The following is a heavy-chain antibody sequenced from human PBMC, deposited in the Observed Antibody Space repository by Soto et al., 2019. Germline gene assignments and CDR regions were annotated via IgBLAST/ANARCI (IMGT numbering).Heavy chain of an antibody. D-gene: IGHD2-2*01. V-gene: IGHV4-61*05. CDR1: GGSISSSSYY. CDR3: ARLYARSSRPGFDY. Sequence: PSETLSLTCTLSGGSISSSSYYWGWIRQPPGKGLEWIGYIYYTGTTNYNPSLKSRVTISVDTSKNQFSLKLSSVTAADTAVYYCARLYARSSRPGFDYWGQGTLVTVSS. J-gene: IGHJ4*02. CDR2: IYYTGTT.